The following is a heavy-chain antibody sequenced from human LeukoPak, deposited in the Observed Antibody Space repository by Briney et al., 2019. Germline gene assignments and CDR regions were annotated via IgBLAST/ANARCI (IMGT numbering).Heavy chain of an antibody. V-gene: IGHV3-48*01. D-gene: IGHD3-10*01. Sequence: GRTLRLSCAASGFTFSTYGMNWVRQAPGKGLEWVSYISSSSSTIYYADSVKGRFTISRDNAKNSLYLQMNSLRAEDTAVYYCARDSTFMVRGVISPLDYWGQGTLVTVSS. CDR2: ISSSSSTI. CDR3: ARDSTFMVRGVISPLDY. CDR1: GFTFSTYG. J-gene: IGHJ4*02.